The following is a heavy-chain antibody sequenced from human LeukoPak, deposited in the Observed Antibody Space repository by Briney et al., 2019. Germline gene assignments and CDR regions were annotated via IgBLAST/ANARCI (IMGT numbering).Heavy chain of an antibody. J-gene: IGHJ5*02. Sequence: PGGSLRLSCAASGFTFSSYSMNWVRQAPGKGLEWVSSISSSSSYIYYADSVKGRYTISRDNAQNSLYLQMSSLRAEDTAVYYCARELSLIAGSIAGRPQSTDNNWFDPWGQGTLVTVSS. CDR2: ISSSSSYI. CDR3: ARELSLIAGSIAGRPQSTDNNWFDP. CDR1: GFTFSSYS. D-gene: IGHD6-6*01. V-gene: IGHV3-21*01.